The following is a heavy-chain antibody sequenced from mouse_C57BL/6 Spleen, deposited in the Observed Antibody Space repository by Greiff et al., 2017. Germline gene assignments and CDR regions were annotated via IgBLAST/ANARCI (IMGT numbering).Heavy chain of an antibody. CDR3: ASTAQATSWFAY. J-gene: IGHJ3*01. CDR1: GYTFTDYY. V-gene: IGHV1-26*01. D-gene: IGHD3-2*02. Sequence: VQLQQSGPELVKPGASVKISCKASGYTFTDYYMNCVKQSHGTSLEWIGDINPNNGGTSYNQKFKGKATLTVDKSSSTAYMELRSLTSEDSAVYYCASTAQATSWFAYWGQGTLVTVSA. CDR2: INPNNGGT.